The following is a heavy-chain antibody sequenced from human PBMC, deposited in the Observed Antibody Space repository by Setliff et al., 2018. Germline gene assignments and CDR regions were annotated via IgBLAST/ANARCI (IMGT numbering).Heavy chain of an antibody. J-gene: IGHJ4*02. D-gene: IGHD3-10*01. V-gene: IGHV4-61*09. CDR1: GGSISSGSDY. CDR3: ARDRSYYASGSFTKWFDY. CDR2: IYTSWST. Sequence: SETLSLTCSVSGGSISSGSDYWTWIRQPAGKELEWIGQIYTSWSTNYNPSLKSRVTISLDTSKNQFSLKLNSVTAADTATYYCARDRSYYASGSFTKWFDYWGQGALVTISS.